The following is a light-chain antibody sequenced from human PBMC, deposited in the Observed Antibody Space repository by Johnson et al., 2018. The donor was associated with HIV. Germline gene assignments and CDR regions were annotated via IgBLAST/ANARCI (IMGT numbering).Light chain of an antibody. CDR2: ENN. CDR3: GTWDSSLSAGV. CDR1: SSNIGNNY. Sequence: QSVLSQPPSVSAAPGQKVTISCSGSSSNIGNNYVSWYQQLPGTAPKLLIYENNKRPSGIPDRFSGSKSGTSATLVITGLQTGDEADYYCGTWDSSLSAGVFGTGTEVTVL. V-gene: IGLV1-51*02. J-gene: IGLJ1*01.